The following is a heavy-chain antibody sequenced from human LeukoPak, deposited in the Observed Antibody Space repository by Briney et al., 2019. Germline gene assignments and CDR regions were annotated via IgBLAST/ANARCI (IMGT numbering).Heavy chain of an antibody. J-gene: IGHJ6*01. D-gene: IGHD1-26*01. CDR2: ISGRGEST. CDR1: GFTFSSYA. CDR3: AKMKGHPLPKYYMDV. V-gene: IGHV3-23*01. Sequence: GGSLRLSCAASGFTFSSYAMIWVRQAPGKGLEWVASISGRGESTNYADSVKGRFTISRDTSKNTVYLQMNSLRAEDTAIYYCAKMKGHPLPKYYMDVWGQGTTVTVSS.